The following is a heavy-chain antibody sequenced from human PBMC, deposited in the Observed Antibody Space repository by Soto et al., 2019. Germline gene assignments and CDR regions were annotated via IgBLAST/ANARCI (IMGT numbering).Heavy chain of an antibody. CDR1: GYTFTSYG. CDR2: ISAYNGNT. CDR3: AMGLENFDY. V-gene: IGHV1-18*01. J-gene: IGHJ4*02. Sequence: QVQLVQSGAEVKKPGASVKVSCKASGYTFTSYGISWVRQAPGQGLEWMGWISAYNGNTNYAQKLXXSXTRXTDTATSTAYMELRSLRSDDTAVYYCAMGLENFDYWGQGTLVTVSP.